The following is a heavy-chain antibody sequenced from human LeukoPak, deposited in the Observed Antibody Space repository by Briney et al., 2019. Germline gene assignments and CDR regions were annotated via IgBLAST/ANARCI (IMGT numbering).Heavy chain of an antibody. D-gene: IGHD6-6*01. J-gene: IGHJ6*03. V-gene: IGHV4-39*01. CDR3: ARQGQLVGYYYYYMDV. CDR1: IGSISSSSDY. Sequence: SETLSLPCTLPIGSISSSSDYWAWIRQPPGKGLEWIGRIYYSGNTYYNPSLKSRVTISVDTSKNQFSLKLISVTAADTAVYYCARQGQLVGYYYYYMDVWGKGTTVTVCS. CDR2: IYYSGNT.